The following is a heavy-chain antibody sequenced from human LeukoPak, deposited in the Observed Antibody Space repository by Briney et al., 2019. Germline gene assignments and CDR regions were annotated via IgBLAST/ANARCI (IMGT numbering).Heavy chain of an antibody. CDR3: ARGSTNWGLDY. V-gene: IGHV4-34*01. Sequence: SETLSLTCAVYGGSFSGYYWSWIRQPPGKGLEWIGEINHSGSTNYNPPLKSRVTISVDTSKNQFSLKLSSVTAADTAVYYCARGSTNWGLDYWGQGTLVTVSS. CDR2: INHSGST. J-gene: IGHJ4*02. D-gene: IGHD7-27*01. CDR1: GGSFSGYY.